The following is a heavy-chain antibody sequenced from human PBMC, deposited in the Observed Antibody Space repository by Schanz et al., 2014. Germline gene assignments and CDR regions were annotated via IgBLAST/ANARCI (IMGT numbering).Heavy chain of an antibody. CDR3: ARDRRNADLDY. CDR2: ISSGGNP. Sequence: EVHLLDSGGGLVQPGGSLRLSCAASGFTFSSYAMSWVRQAPGKGLEWVSSISSGGNPYYANSVKGRFGISRDNSKNTVYIQMNSLRAEDTALYYCARDRRNADLDYWGQGTLVTVSS. CDR1: GFTFSSYA. J-gene: IGHJ4*02. D-gene: IGHD1-1*01. V-gene: IGHV3-23*01.